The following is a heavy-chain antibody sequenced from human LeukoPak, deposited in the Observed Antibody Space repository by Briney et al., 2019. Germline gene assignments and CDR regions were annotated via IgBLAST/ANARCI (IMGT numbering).Heavy chain of an antibody. Sequence: SETLSLTCAVYGGSFSGYYWSWILQPPGKGLEWIGEINHSGSTNYNPSLKSRVTISVDTSKNQFSLKLSSVTAADTAVYYCAIGPLSSTSPGYFDYWGQGTLVTVSS. J-gene: IGHJ4*02. CDR3: AIGPLSSTSPGYFDY. V-gene: IGHV4-34*01. D-gene: IGHD2-2*01. CDR2: INHSGST. CDR1: GGSFSGYY.